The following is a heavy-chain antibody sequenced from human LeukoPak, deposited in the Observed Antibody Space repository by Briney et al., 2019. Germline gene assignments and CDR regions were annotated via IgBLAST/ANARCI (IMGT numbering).Heavy chain of an antibody. CDR3: ATEGSSVWGSLDY. CDR2: ISSSGGTI. CDR1: GFTFSSYS. V-gene: IGHV3-48*01. Sequence: GGSLRLSCAASGFTFSSYSINWVRQAPGKGLEWVSYISSSGGTIYYADSVKGRFTISRHNSKNTVYLQMNSLRAEDMAVYYCATEGSSVWGSLDYWGQGTRVTVSS. D-gene: IGHD6-19*01. J-gene: IGHJ4*02.